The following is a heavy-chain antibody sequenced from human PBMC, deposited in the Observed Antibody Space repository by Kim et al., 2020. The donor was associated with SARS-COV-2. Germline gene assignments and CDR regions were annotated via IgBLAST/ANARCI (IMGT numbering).Heavy chain of an antibody. V-gene: IGHV3-53*04. CDR1: GFTVSSNY. J-gene: IGHJ4*02. CDR3: ARSVIYCSGGSSYETDY. CDR2: IYSGGST. Sequence: GGSLRLSCAASGFTVSSNYMSWVRQAPGKGLEWVSVIYSGGSTYYADSVKGRFTISRHNSKNTLYLQMNSLRAEDTAVYYCARSVIYCSGGSSYETDYWGQGTLVTVSS. D-gene: IGHD2-15*01.